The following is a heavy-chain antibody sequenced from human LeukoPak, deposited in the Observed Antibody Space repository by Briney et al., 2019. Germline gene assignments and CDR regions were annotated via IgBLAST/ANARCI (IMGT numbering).Heavy chain of an antibody. CDR1: GGSISSGSYY. CDR2: IYYSGST. J-gene: IGHJ4*02. D-gene: IGHD3-10*01. CDR3: ARVYYGSGSYSYYFDY. V-gene: IGHV4-61*10. Sequence: PSETLSLTCTVSGGSISSGSYYWSWIRQPAGKGLEWIGYIYYSGSTNYNPSLKSRVTMSVDTSKNQFSLKLSSVTAADTAVYYCARVYYGSGSYSYYFDYWGQGTLVTVSS.